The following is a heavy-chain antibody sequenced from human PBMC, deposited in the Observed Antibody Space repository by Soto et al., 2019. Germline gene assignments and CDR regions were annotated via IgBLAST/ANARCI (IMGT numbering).Heavy chain of an antibody. CDR1: GGSLSDNY. CDR3: ARDSGYSSSLHFDY. V-gene: IGHV4-34*01. CDR2: INHSGNT. D-gene: IGHD6-13*01. J-gene: IGHJ4*02. Sequence: SETLSLTCAVYGGSLSDNYWSWIRQPPGKGLEWIGEINHSGNTNYNPSLKSRVTISVDTSKNQFSLKLSSVTAADTAVYYCARDSGYSSSLHFDYWGQGTLVTVSS.